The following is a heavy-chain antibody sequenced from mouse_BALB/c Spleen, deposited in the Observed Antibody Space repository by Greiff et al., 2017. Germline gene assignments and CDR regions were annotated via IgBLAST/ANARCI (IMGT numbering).Heavy chain of an antibody. Sequence: EVQRVESGPGLVKPSQSLSLTCTVTGYSITSDYAWNWIRQFPGNKLEWMGYISYSGSTSYNPSLKSRISITRDTSKNQFFLQLNSVTTEDTATYYCARRGTIGTTRNYFDYWGQGTTLTVSS. V-gene: IGHV3-2*02. J-gene: IGHJ2*01. CDR3: ARRGTIGTTRNYFDY. D-gene: IGHD2-14*01. CDR1: GYSITSDYA. CDR2: ISYSGST.